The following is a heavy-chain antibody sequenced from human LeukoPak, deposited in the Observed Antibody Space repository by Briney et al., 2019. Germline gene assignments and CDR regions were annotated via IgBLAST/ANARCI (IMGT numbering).Heavy chain of an antibody. CDR3: AKGLGVAGHYFDY. CDR2: ISARGDYT. J-gene: IGHJ4*02. D-gene: IGHD6-19*01. CDR1: GFTLSTYS. Sequence: PGGSLRLSCAVSGFTLSTYSMTWVRQAPGKGREWVSAISARGDYTNYADSVKGRFTISRDNSKNTVYLEMNSLRAEDTAVYYCAKGLGVAGHYFDYWGQGTLVTVSS. V-gene: IGHV3-23*01.